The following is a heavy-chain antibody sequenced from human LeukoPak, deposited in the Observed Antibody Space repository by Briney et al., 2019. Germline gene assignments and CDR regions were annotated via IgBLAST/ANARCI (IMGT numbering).Heavy chain of an antibody. Sequence: SQTLSLTCTVSGGSISSGDYYWSWIRQPPGKGLEWIGYIYYSGSTYYNPSLKSRVTISVDTSKNQFSLKLSSVTAADTAVYYCARDRSVADTSLGYWGQGTLVTVSS. CDR2: IYYSGST. D-gene: IGHD6-19*01. J-gene: IGHJ4*02. CDR1: GGSISSGDYY. CDR3: ARDRSVADTSLGY. V-gene: IGHV4-30-4*08.